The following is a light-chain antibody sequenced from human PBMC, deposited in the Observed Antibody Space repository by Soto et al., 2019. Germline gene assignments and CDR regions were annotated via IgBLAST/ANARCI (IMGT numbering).Light chain of an antibody. CDR3: SSYTNINTRACV. V-gene: IGLV2-14*01. J-gene: IGLJ1*01. Sequence: QSVLTQPASVSGSPGQSITISCTGTSGDIGSYNRXSCYQQHPGKAPKLIIYEVTDRPSGVSNRFSGSKSGNTASLTISGLQAEDEAEYYCSSYTNINTRACVFGTGTKVTVL. CDR2: EVT. CDR1: SGDIGSYNR.